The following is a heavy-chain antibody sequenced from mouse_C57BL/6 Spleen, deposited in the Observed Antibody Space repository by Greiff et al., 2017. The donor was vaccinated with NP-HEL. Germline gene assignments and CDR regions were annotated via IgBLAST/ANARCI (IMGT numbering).Heavy chain of an antibody. D-gene: IGHD3-3*01. J-gene: IGHJ2*01. CDR2: IYPRSGNT. CDR1: GYTFTSYG. Sequence: LVESGAELARPGASVKLSCKASGYTFTSYGISWVKQRTGQGLEWIGEIYPRSGNTYYNEKFKGKATLTADKSSSTAYMELRSLTSEDSAVYFCARVGDEDDFDYWGQGTTLTVST. V-gene: IGHV1-81*01. CDR3: ARVGDEDDFDY.